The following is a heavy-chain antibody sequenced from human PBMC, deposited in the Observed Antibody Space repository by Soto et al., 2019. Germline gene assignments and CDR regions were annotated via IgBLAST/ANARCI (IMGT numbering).Heavy chain of an antibody. CDR2: ISGSGGST. J-gene: IGHJ1*01. CDR1: GFTFSNYG. D-gene: IGHD2-15*01. V-gene: IGHV3-23*01. CDR3: AKDSPVGVPLLRDLHD. Sequence: GGSLRLSCAASGFTFSNYGMSWVRQAPGKGLEWVSVISGSGGSTYYADSVKGRFTLSRDSSKNTVYLQMNSLRAEDTAVYYCAKDSPVGVPLLRDLHDWGQGTLVTVSS.